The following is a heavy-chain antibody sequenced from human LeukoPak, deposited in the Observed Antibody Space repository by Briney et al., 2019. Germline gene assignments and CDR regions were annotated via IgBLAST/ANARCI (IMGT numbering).Heavy chain of an antibody. Sequence: APVKVSCKASGYTFTGYGISWVRQAPGQGLEWMGWISAHNGNTNYAQKLQGRVTMTTDTSTSTAYMELRSLRSDDTAVYYCARDPGYCSSTSCLTFDYWGEGTLVTVSS. CDR1: GYTFTGYG. V-gene: IGHV1-18*01. CDR3: ARDPGYCSSTSCLTFDY. J-gene: IGHJ4*02. D-gene: IGHD2-2*01. CDR2: ISAHNGNT.